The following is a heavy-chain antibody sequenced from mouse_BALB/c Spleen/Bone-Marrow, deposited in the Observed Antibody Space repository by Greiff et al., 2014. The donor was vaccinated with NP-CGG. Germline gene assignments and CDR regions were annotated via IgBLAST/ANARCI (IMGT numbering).Heavy chain of an antibody. J-gene: IGHJ1*01. CDR1: GFTFTDYY. CDR2: IRNKANGYTT. Sequence: DVKLVESGGGSVQPGGSLRLSCAISGFTFTDYYMSWVRQPPGKALEWLGFIRNKANGYTTEYSASVKGRFTISRDNSQRILYLQMNTLRAEDSDTYYCARDENVGIYWYFDVWGAGTTVIVSS. V-gene: IGHV7-3*02. CDR3: ARDENVGIYWYFDV.